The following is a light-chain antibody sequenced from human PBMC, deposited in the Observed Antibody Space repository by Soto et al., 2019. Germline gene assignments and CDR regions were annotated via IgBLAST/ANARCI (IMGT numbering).Light chain of an antibody. CDR1: QDIASW. J-gene: IGKJ1*01. V-gene: IGKV1-5*01. Sequence: DIRMTQSPSSVSGSVGDRVSMTCRASQDIASWLAWYQQRPGKAPVLLIFGASILQSGVSSRFSGSGSGTEFTLTISSLQPDDFATYYCQQYNSHSPWTFGQGTKVEIK. CDR2: GAS. CDR3: QQYNSHSPWT.